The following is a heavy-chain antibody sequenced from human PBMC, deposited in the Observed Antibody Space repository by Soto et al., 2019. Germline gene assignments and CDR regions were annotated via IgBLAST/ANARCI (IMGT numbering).Heavy chain of an antibody. Sequence: EMQLVESGGGLVEPGRSLRLSCTGSGFTFGDFALSWFRQTPGKGLECVGFIRSERYGGTADYAASVKGRFTISRDDSKSVAFLQMNSLKSEDTGLYYCTTIPRNKYGYPFVCWGQGTLVTVSS. J-gene: IGHJ4*02. V-gene: IGHV3-49*03. CDR2: IRSERYGGTA. CDR3: TTIPRNKYGYPFVC. D-gene: IGHD5-18*01. CDR1: GFTFGDFA.